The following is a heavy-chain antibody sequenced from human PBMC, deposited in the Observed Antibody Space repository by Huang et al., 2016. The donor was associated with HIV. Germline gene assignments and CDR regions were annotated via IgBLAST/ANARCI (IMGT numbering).Heavy chain of an antibody. CDR1: GFPFSTYG. D-gene: IGHD4-17*01. CDR3: AKARYDYGDYKIVSFDY. Sequence: QVQLVESGGGVVQPGRSLRLSCAASGFPFSTYGMHWVRQAPGRGLEWVAVISHDATKKYYGDSVRGRFTISRDNSKDTLYLQLDSLRVEDTAVYFCAKARYDYGDYKIVSFDYWGQGSLVTVSS. V-gene: IGHV3-30*18. J-gene: IGHJ4*02. CDR2: ISHDATKK.